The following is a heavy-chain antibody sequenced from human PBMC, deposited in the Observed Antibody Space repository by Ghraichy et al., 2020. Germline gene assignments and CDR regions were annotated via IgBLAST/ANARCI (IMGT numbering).Heavy chain of an antibody. CDR2: ISRSGGST. D-gene: IGHD6-13*01. CDR1: GFTFSNYA. Sequence: GALRLSCAASGFTFSNYAMSWVRQAPGKGLEWVSFISRSGGSTYYADSVKGRFTISRDNSKDTLYLQMNSLRAEDTALYYCVWGQQLGSWGQGTLVTVSS. V-gene: IGHV3-23*01. CDR3: VWGQQLGS. J-gene: IGHJ5*01.